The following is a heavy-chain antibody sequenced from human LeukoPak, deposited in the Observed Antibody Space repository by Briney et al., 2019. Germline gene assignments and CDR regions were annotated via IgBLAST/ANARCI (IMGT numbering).Heavy chain of an antibody. CDR3: AKSITMVRGVITNDAFDI. J-gene: IGHJ3*02. D-gene: IGHD3-10*01. V-gene: IGHV3-53*01. Sequence: GGSLRLSCAASGFTVSSNYMSWVRQAPGKGLEWVSVIYSGGSTYYADSVKGRFTISRDNSKNTLYLQMNSLRAEDTAVYYCAKSITMVRGVITNDAFDIWGQGTMVTVSS. CDR1: GFTVSSNY. CDR2: IYSGGST.